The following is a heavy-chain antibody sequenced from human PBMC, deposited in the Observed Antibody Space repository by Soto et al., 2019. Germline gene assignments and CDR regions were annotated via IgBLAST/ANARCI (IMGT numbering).Heavy chain of an antibody. CDR2: ISWNSNII. Sequence: EVHLVESGGGLVQPGRSLRLSCAASGFTFDDYAMHWVRRVPGKGLEWVSSISWNSNIIGYADSVEGRFTISRDNAKNSLYLQMNRLRPEDTAFYYCAKGGPDAFCSGGRCYFDYWGQGILVTVSS. CDR3: AKGGPDAFCSGGRCYFDY. V-gene: IGHV3-9*01. CDR1: GFTFDDYA. J-gene: IGHJ4*02. D-gene: IGHD2-15*01.